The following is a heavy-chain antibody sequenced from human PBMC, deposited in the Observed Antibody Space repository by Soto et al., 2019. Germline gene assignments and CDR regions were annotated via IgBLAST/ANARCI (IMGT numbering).Heavy chain of an antibody. V-gene: IGHV1-69*02. D-gene: IGHD3-3*01. Sequence: SVKVSCKASGGTFSSYTISWVRQAPGQGLEWMGRIIPILGIANYAQKFQGRVTITADRSTSTAYMELSSLRSEDTAVYYCARGGEAITIFGVVPYYFDYWGQGTLVTVSS. J-gene: IGHJ4*02. CDR1: GGTFSSYT. CDR3: ARGGEAITIFGVVPYYFDY. CDR2: IIPILGIA.